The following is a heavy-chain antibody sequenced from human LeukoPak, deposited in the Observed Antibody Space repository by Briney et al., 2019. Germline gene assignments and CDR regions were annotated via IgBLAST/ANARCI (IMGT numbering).Heavy chain of an antibody. CDR3: VKDRTPGGGDV. Sequence: GGSLRLSCSASGFTFSTSVMHWVRQTPGKGLEYVSVISSDGSPYYADSVKGRFTISRDNAKKSLYLEMNSLRTEDTAFYYCVKDRTPGGGDVWGQGTTVTVSS. V-gene: IGHV3-64D*06. CDR2: ISSDGSP. CDR1: GFTFSTSV. D-gene: IGHD2-15*01. J-gene: IGHJ6*02.